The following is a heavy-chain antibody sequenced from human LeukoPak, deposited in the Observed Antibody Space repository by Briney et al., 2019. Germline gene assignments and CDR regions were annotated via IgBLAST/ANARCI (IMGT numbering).Heavy chain of an antibody. J-gene: IGHJ4*02. CDR3: ARDGLSAALDF. V-gene: IGHV3-7*01. CDR1: GFTFTTYY. Sequence: GGSLRLSCVASGFTFTTYYMSWVRQAPGKGPEWVANIKGDGSDKYYADSVKVRFTISRDNAKNSLYLEMNSLRVEDTAVYYCARDGLSAALDFWGQGTVVTVSS. D-gene: IGHD6-13*01. CDR2: IKGDGSDK.